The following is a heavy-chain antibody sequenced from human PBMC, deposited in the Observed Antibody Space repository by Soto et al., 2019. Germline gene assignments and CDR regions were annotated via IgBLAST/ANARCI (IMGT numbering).Heavy chain of an antibody. CDR1: GDSVRSSNW. J-gene: IGHJ6*02. Sequence: ASETLSLTCAVSGDSVRSSNWWTWVRQSPGKGLEWIGEIYHLGGTNYNPSLKSRVTISVDMAKNQVSLKLSSVTAADTAVYYCATMKNPLSYYYGLHVWGQGTTVTVSS. V-gene: IGHV4-4*02. CDR3: ATMKNPLSYYYGLHV. CDR2: IYHLGGT.